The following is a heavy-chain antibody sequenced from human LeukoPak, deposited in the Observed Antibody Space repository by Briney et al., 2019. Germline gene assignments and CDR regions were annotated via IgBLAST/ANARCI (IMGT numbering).Heavy chain of an antibody. CDR2: SNPSGGST. D-gene: IGHD3-10*01. CDR1: GHTFTGYY. CDR3: ARGGATMVRGVIPTPFDY. J-gene: IGHJ4*02. Sequence: ASVKVFCKASGHTFTGYYMHWVRQAPGQGLEWMGISNPSGGSTSYAQKFQGRVTMTRDTSTSTVYMELSSLRSEDTAVYYCARGGATMVRGVIPTPFDYWGQGTLVTVSS. V-gene: IGHV1-46*01.